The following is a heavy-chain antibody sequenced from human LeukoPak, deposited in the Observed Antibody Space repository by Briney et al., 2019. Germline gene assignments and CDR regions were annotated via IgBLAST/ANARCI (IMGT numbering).Heavy chain of an antibody. J-gene: IGHJ4*02. Sequence: SETLSLTCTVSGGSISSYYWSWIRQPPGKGLEWIGYIYYSGSTNYNPSLKSRVTISVDTSKNQFSLKLSSVTAADTAVYYCARAGYSSSWYYFDYWGQGTLVTVPS. CDR3: ARAGYSSSWYYFDY. V-gene: IGHV4-59*01. CDR2: IYYSGST. CDR1: GGSISSYY. D-gene: IGHD6-13*01.